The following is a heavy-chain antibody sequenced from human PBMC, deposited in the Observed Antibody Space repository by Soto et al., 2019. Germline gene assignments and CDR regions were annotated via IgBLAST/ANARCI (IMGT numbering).Heavy chain of an antibody. D-gene: IGHD1-26*01. Sequence: QITLKESGPTLVKPSQTLTLTCTFSGFSLSTSGVGVGWIRQPPGKALEWLALIYWDDDKRYSPSLKSRLTITKDTSKNPVVLTLTNVDTVDTAPYYCAHMRVTMRVGAGHVPHWGQGTLVTVSS. V-gene: IGHV2-5*02. CDR3: AHMRVTMRVGAGHVPH. CDR1: GFSLSTSGVG. CDR2: IYWDDDK. J-gene: IGHJ1*01.